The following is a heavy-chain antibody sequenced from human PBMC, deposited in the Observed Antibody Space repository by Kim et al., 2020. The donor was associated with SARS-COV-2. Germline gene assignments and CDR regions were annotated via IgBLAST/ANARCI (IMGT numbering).Heavy chain of an antibody. CDR2: IFYSGTT. CDR1: GGSIRSPNYY. J-gene: IGHJ4*02. Sequence: SETLSLTCTVSGGSIRSPNYYWDWIRQPPGKGLEWIGTIFYSGTTYYNPSLRSRITMTVDTSKNQFSLKLRSVTAADTAVYYCALQPYKYHSRSYSSPFDNWGQGALVTVSS. CDR3: ALQPYKYHSRSYSSPFDN. D-gene: IGHD3-22*01. V-gene: IGHV4-39*01.